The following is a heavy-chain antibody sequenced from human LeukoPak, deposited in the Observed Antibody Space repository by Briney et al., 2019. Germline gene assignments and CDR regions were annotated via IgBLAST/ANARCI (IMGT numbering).Heavy chain of an antibody. CDR2: IWYDGSNK. CDR3: ARESPLQWLPQFDY. V-gene: IGHV3-33*01. D-gene: IGHD6-19*01. CDR1: GFTFSSYG. J-gene: IGHJ4*02. Sequence: GGSLRLSCAASGFTFSSYGMHWVRQAPGKGLEWVAVIWYDGSNKYYADSVKGRFTISRDNSKNTLYLQMNSLKAEDTAVHYCARESPLQWLPQFDYWGQGTLVTVSS.